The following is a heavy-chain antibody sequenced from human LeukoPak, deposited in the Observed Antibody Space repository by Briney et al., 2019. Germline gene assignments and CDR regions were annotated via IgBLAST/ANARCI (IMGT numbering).Heavy chain of an antibody. D-gene: IGHD2/OR15-2a*01. J-gene: IGHJ4*02. CDR3: AKVGPLSSTTGLGTDY. Sequence: GGSLRLSCAASGFTFTSYTMNWVRQAPGKGLEWVSSISSSSSDIYYADSVEGRFTISRDNAKNSLYLQMNSLRAEDTAVYYCAKVGPLSSTTGLGTDYWGQGTLVTVSS. CDR1: GFTFTSYT. V-gene: IGHV3-21*01. CDR2: ISSSSSDI.